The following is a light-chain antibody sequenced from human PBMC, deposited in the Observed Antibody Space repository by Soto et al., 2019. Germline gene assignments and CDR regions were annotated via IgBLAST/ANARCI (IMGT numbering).Light chain of an antibody. V-gene: IGKV1-9*01. CDR3: QQLNSYPPGFT. CDR1: QGISSY. J-gene: IGKJ3*01. Sequence: QLTQPPSSLSASVGDRVTITCRASQGISSYLAWYQQKPGKAPKLLIYAASTLKSGVPSRFSGSGSGTDFTLAISSLQPEDCATYYCQQLNSYPPGFTFGPGTKVDIK. CDR2: AAS.